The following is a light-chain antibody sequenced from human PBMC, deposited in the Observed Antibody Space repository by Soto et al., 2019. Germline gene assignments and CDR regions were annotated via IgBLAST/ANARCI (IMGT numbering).Light chain of an antibody. Sequence: DIQLTQSPSTLSASVGDRVTITCRASQSINNWLAWYQQKPGKAPNLLIYKESSLGSGVPSRFSGRTSGTEFTLTISSLQPDDSATYYCQQYNSVPWTFGQGTNVEIK. J-gene: IGKJ1*01. CDR1: QSINNW. CDR2: KES. CDR3: QQYNSVPWT. V-gene: IGKV1-5*03.